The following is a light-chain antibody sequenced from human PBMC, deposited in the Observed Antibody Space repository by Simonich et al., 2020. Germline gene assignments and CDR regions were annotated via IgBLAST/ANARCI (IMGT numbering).Light chain of an antibody. CDR2: LAS. CDR3: QQYYSTPYT. V-gene: IGKV4-1*01. Sequence: DIVMTQSPDSLAVSLGERATINCKSNQSVLYSSNNKNYLAWYQQKPGQPPKLLSYLASTRESGVPDRFSGSGSGTDFTLTISSLQAEDVAVYYCQQYYSTPYTFGQGTKLEIK. CDR1: QSVLYSSNNKNY. J-gene: IGKJ2*01.